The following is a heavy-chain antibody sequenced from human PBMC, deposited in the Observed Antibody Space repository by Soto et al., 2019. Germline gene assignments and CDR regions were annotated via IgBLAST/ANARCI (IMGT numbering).Heavy chain of an antibody. CDR3: ARVLGNWNYGNFDY. CDR2: LNSDGSST. CDR1: GLTFSGNW. V-gene: IGHV3-74*01. D-gene: IGHD1-7*01. J-gene: IGHJ4*02. Sequence: GGSLSLSFAASGLTFSGNWMPWVRQAPGKGLVWVSRLNSDGSSTSYADSVKGRFTISRDNAKNTLYLQMNSLRAEDTAVYYCARVLGNWNYGNFDYWGQGTLVTVSS.